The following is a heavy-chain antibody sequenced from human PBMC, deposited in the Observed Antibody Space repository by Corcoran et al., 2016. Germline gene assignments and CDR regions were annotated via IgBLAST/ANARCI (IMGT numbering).Heavy chain of an antibody. CDR3: ASGGFAGSGYDSYYGDD. CDR1: GGSFSGYY. J-gene: IGHJ4*02. CDR2: INHSGST. Sequence: QVQLQQWGAGLLKPSDTLSLTCAVYGGSFSGYYWRWIRQPPGKGLEWIGEINHSGSTNYHPSRKSRVTISVDTSKNQFSLKLRSVTAADTAVYYCASGGFAGSGYDSYYGDDWGQGTLVTVSS. V-gene: IGHV4-34*01. D-gene: IGHD5-12*01.